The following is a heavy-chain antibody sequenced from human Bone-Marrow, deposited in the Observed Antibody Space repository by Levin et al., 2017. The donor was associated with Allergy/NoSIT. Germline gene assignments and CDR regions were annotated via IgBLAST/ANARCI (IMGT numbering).Heavy chain of an antibody. V-gene: IGHV4-59*01. D-gene: IGHD4-17*01. CDR1: GTPFSSSF. CDR3: SRELPTVTDYYYGLDV. J-gene: IGHJ6*02. CDR2: IYHSGTT. Sequence: SQTLSLTCAVSGTPFSSSFLSWIRQPPGKGLEWIGHIYHSGTTNYNPSFKSRVTMSIDTSKNEFSLTVRSVTAADTAVYFCSRELPTVTDYYYGLDVWGQGTTVIVSS.